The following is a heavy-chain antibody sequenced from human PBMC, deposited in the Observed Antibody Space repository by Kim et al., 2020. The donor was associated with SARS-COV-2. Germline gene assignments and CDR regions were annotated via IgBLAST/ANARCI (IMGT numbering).Heavy chain of an antibody. D-gene: IGHD3-3*01. Sequence: SVKVSCKASGGTFSSYAISWVRQAPGQGLEWMGGIIPIFGTANYAQKFQGRVTITADESTSTAYMELSSLRSEDTAVYYCARGIPDSKIWSGSDIGRYYFDYWGQGTLVTVSS. CDR1: GGTFSSYA. CDR3: ARGIPDSKIWSGSDIGRYYFDY. V-gene: IGHV1-69*13. CDR2: IIPIFGTA. J-gene: IGHJ4*02.